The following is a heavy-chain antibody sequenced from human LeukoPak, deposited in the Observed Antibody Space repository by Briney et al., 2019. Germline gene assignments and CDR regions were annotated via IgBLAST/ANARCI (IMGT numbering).Heavy chain of an antibody. Sequence: PSKTLSLTCAVYGGSFSGYYWSWIRQPPGKGLEWIGYIYYSGSTNYNPSLKSRVTISVDTSKNQFSLKLSSVTAADTAVYYCARRVDSSGFLNWGQGTLVTVSS. CDR3: ARRVDSSGFLN. D-gene: IGHD6-19*01. CDR1: GGSFSGYY. J-gene: IGHJ4*02. CDR2: IYYSGST. V-gene: IGHV4-59*01.